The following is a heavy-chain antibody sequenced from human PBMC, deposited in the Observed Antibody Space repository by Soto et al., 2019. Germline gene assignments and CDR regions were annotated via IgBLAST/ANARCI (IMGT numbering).Heavy chain of an antibody. Sequence: QVLLVQSGAEGKRPVASVKVSCKASGYTFSNYGITWVRQAPGHGLEWLGWVTAFNGDTNYAQNVRDRVTLTTDPATETSYLELRTLRPDDTGSYYCARDGRVSFYYYGMDVWVQGTTVIVSS. CDR1: GYTFSNYG. CDR2: VTAFNGDT. V-gene: IGHV1-18*01. CDR3: ARDGRVSFYYYGMDV. J-gene: IGHJ6*02.